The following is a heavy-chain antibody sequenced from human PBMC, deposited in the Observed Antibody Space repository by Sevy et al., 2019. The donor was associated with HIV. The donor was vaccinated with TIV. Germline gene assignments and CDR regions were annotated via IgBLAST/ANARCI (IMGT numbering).Heavy chain of an antibody. D-gene: IGHD6-13*01. CDR2: IGTLTDT. CDR3: ARACAAAGGKSGPIDAFDI. J-gene: IGHJ3*02. CDR1: GFTFSTYY. Sequence: GGSLRLSCVASGFTFSTYYMHWVRQVTGKGLEWVSGIGTLTDTYYPDSVKGRFIISRENAKNSLYLQMNSLRAGDTAVYYCARACAAAGGKSGPIDAFDIWGQGTLVTVSS. V-gene: IGHV3-13*01.